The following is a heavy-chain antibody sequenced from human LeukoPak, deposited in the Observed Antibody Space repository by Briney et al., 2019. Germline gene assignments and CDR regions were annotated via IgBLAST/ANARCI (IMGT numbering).Heavy chain of an antibody. J-gene: IGHJ4*02. CDR1: GGSVSSGSYY. CDR3: ARVKSWSGHNALDY. CDR2: IYSSGST. D-gene: IGHD3-3*01. V-gene: IGHV4-61*01. Sequence: SETLSLTCTVSGGSVSSGSYYWSWIRQPPGKGLEWIGYIYSSGSTNYNPSLNSRVTMSVDTSKNQFSLKLSSVTAADTAVYYCARVKSWSGHNALDYWGQGTLVTVSS.